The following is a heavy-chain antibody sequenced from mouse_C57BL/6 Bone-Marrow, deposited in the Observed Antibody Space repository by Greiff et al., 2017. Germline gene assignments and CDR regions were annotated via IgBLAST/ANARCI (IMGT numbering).Heavy chain of an antibody. CDR3: AREGVYYGSSFDY. Sequence: VMLVESGAELARPGASVKLSCKASGYTFTSYGISWVKQRTGQGLEWIGEIYPRSGNTYYNEKFKGKATLTADKSSSTAYMELRSLTSEDSAVYFCAREGVYYGSSFDYWGQGTTLTVSS. CDR1: GYTFTSYG. CDR2: IYPRSGNT. D-gene: IGHD1-1*01. J-gene: IGHJ2*01. V-gene: IGHV1-81*01.